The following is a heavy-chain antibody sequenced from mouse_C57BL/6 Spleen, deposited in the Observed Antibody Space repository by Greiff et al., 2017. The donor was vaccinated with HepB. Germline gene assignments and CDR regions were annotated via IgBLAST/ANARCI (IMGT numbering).Heavy chain of an antibody. CDR1: GFTFSDYY. CDR3: ARRTGPRYFDV. Sequence: EVQRVESGGGLVQPGGSLKLSCAASGFTFSDYYMYWVRQTPEKRLEWVAYISNGGGSTYYPDTVKGRFTISRDNAKNTLYLQMSRLKSEDTAMYYCARRTGPRYFDVWGTGTTVTVSS. J-gene: IGHJ1*03. D-gene: IGHD4-1*01. V-gene: IGHV5-12*01. CDR2: ISNGGGST.